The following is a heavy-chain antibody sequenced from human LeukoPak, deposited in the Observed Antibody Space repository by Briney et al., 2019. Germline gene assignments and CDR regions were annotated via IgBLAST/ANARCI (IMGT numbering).Heavy chain of an antibody. Sequence: GGSLRLSCAASGFTFSSYAMSWVRQAPGKGLEWVSVISGSGGSTYYADSVKGRFTISRDNSKNTLYLQMNSLRAEDTAVYYCAKDSSFWSGYFQQGLDYWGQGTLVTVSS. D-gene: IGHD3-3*01. CDR2: ISGSGGST. CDR3: AKDSSFWSGYFQQGLDY. J-gene: IGHJ4*02. CDR1: GFTFSSYA. V-gene: IGHV3-23*01.